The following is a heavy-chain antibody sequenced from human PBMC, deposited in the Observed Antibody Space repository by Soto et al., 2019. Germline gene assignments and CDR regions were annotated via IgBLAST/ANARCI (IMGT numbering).Heavy chain of an antibody. CDR3: EKEGIAVAGYYYGMDV. CDR1: GFTFSSYA. V-gene: IGHV3-23*01. CDR2: FSGSGGST. D-gene: IGHD6-19*01. Sequence: GGSLRLSCAASGFTFSSYAMSWVRQAPGKGLEWVSAFSGSGGSTYYADSVKGRFTISRDNSKNTLYLQMNSLRDEDAAVYYCEKEGIAVAGYYYGMDVWGQGTTVTVSS. J-gene: IGHJ6*02.